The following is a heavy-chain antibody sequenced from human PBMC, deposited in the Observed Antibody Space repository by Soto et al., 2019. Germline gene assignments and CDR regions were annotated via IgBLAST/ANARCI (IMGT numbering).Heavy chain of an antibody. Sequence: QLQLQESGPGLVKPSETLSLTCTVSGGSISSSSYYWGWIRQPPGKGLEWIGSIYYSGSTYYNPSLKSRVTISVDTSKNQFSLKLSSVTAAYTAVYYCARQKSYDSSGYYYWGQGTLVTVSS. CDR2: IYYSGST. CDR3: ARQKSYDSSGYYY. D-gene: IGHD3-22*01. J-gene: IGHJ4*02. V-gene: IGHV4-39*01. CDR1: GGSISSSSYY.